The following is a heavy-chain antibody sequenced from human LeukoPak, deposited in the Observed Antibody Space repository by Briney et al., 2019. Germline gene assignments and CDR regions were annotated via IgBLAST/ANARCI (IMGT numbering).Heavy chain of an antibody. V-gene: IGHV3-21*01. D-gene: IGHD3-22*01. CDR2: ISSSSSYI. CDR3: ARGVITMIVGDAFDI. Sequence: GGSLRLSCAASGFTFSSYSMNWVRQAPGKGLEWVSFISSSSSYIYYADSVKGRFTISRDNAKNSLYLQMNSLRAEGTAVYYCARGVITMIVGDAFDIWGQGTMVTVSS. J-gene: IGHJ3*02. CDR1: GFTFSSYS.